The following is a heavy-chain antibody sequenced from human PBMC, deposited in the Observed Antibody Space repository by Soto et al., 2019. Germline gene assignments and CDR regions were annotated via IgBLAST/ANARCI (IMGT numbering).Heavy chain of an antibody. CDR1: GFTFSSYG. J-gene: IGHJ6*02. V-gene: IGHV3-30*03. CDR2: ISYDGGNK. Sequence: GGSLRLSCAASGFTFSSYGMHWVRQAPGKGLEWVAVISYDGGNKYYADSVKGRFTISRDNSKNTLYLQMNSLRAEDTAVYYCARDFSRVYSGYDRSYYGMDVWGQGTTVTVSS. D-gene: IGHD5-12*01. CDR3: ARDFSRVYSGYDRSYYGMDV.